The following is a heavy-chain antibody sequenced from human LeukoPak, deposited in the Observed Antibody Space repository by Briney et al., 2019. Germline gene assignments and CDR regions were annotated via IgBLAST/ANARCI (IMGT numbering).Heavy chain of an antibody. D-gene: IGHD2-2*01. J-gene: IGHJ4*02. Sequence: GESLKISFKGSGYSFTSYWIGWVRQMPGKGLEWMGIIYPGDSDTRYSPSFQGQVTISADKSISTAYLQWSSLKASDTAMYYCARQGGYCSSTSCYSYYYFDYWGQGTLVTVSS. CDR3: ARQGGYCSSTSCYSYYYFDY. V-gene: IGHV5-51*01. CDR1: GYSFTSYW. CDR2: IYPGDSDT.